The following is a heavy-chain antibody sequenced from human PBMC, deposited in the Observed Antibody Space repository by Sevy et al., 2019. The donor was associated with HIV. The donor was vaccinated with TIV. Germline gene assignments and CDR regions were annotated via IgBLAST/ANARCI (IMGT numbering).Heavy chain of an antibody. CDR3: ARGGGSIGWYYPMDY. Sequence: ASVKVSCKASGGTFSSFAISLVRLAPGQGLEWMGRIIPITGITNYAQRLQGRVTITADKSTSTAYMELSSLRSEDTAVYYCARGGGSIGWYYPMDYWGQGTLVTVSS. CDR2: IIPITGIT. CDR1: GGTFSSFA. V-gene: IGHV1-69*04. D-gene: IGHD6-19*01. J-gene: IGHJ4*02.